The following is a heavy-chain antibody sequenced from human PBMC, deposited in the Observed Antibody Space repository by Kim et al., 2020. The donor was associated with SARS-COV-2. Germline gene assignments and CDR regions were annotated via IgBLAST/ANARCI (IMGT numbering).Heavy chain of an antibody. Sequence: SETLSLTCTVSGGSISSSSYYWGWIRQPPGKGLEWIGSIYYSGSTYYNPSLKSRVTISVDTSKNQFSLKLSSVTAADTAVYYCARLGRGYFDWFDGPHFDYWGQGTLVTVSS. J-gene: IGHJ4*02. D-gene: IGHD3-9*01. CDR3: ARLGRGYFDWFDGPHFDY. CDR2: IYYSGST. V-gene: IGHV4-39*01. CDR1: GGSISSSSYY.